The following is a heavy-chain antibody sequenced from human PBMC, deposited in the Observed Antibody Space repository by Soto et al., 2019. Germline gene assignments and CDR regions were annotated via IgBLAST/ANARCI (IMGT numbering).Heavy chain of an antibody. CDR1: GYTFTSYA. Sequence: QVQLVQSGAEVKKPGASVKVSCKASGYTFTSYAMHWVRPAPGQRLEWMGWINAGNGNTKYSQKFQGRVTINRHRTAGKAYMELSSLRSEDTAVYYCARNLMEYDILTGYYIAYYFDYWGQGTLVTVSS. CDR2: INAGNGNT. J-gene: IGHJ4*02. D-gene: IGHD3-9*01. CDR3: ARNLMEYDILTGYYIAYYFDY. V-gene: IGHV1-3*01.